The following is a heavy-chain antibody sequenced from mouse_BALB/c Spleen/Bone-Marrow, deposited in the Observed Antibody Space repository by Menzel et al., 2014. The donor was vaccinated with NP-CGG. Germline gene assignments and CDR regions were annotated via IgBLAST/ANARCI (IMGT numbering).Heavy chain of an antibody. D-gene: IGHD2-2*01. J-gene: IGHJ1*01. CDR3: ARVNPWYFDV. Sequence: VQLQQSGAELVKPGASVKLSCTASGFNIKDTYIHWVMQRPEQGLAWIGRIDPASGDTKFDSKFQGKATITADTSSNTAYLQVTSLTSEDTAVYYCARVNPWYFDVWGAGTTVTVSS. CDR1: GFNIKDTY. CDR2: IDPASGDT. V-gene: IGHV14-3*02.